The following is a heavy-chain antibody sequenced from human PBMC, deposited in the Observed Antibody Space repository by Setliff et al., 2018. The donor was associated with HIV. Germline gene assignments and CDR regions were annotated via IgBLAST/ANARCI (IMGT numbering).Heavy chain of an antibody. Sequence: SETLSLTCAVSGGSISGSKWWHWVRQPPGKGLEWIGEIFHTGSTNYNPSLKSRVTMSLDTSKNQFSLKLTSVTAADTALYYCSNWNTTIDADSWGQGTLVTVSS. CDR3: SNWNTTIDADS. V-gene: IGHV4-4*02. D-gene: IGHD5-18*01. CDR1: GGSISGSKW. CDR2: IFHTGST. J-gene: IGHJ4*02.